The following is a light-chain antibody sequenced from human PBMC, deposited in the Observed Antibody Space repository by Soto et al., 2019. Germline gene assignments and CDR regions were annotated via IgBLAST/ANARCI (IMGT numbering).Light chain of an antibody. J-gene: IGKJ1*01. CDR1: QSVGRW. Sequence: DIHLTQSPSTLSASVGDRVTITCRASQSVGRWVAWYQQKPGKAPKLLIYRASSLQSGVPSTFSGRGSGTEFTLTISSLQPDDFATYYCQQYDSNSWTFGRGTKVDVK. CDR2: RAS. CDR3: QQYDSNSWT. V-gene: IGKV1-5*03.